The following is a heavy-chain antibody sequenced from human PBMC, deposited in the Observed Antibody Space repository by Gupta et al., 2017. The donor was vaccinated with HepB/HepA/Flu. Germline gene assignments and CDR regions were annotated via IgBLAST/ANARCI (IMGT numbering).Heavy chain of an antibody. CDR3: AGLVRPLVRGAFDI. Sequence: LVESGGGFVQPGGSMRISCGASGLSVSTTYLTWVRQAPGKGLEWVSIVYSNGDTYYADSVKGRFTISRDDSKNTLYLQMNSLRGEDTAVYYCAGLVRPLVRGAFDIWGQGTVVTVSS. J-gene: IGHJ3*02. V-gene: IGHV3-66*01. CDR1: GLSVSTTY. D-gene: IGHD3-10*01. CDR2: VYSNGDT.